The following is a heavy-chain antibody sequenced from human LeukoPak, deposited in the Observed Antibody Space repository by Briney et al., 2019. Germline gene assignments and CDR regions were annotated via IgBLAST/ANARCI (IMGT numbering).Heavy chain of an antibody. CDR1: GYSFTSYW. CDR2: ICPGDSDT. V-gene: IGHV5-51*01. J-gene: IGHJ3*02. D-gene: IGHD2-21*01. Sequence: GESLKISCKGSGYSFTSYWIGWVRQMPGKGLEWMGIICPGDSDTRYSPSFQGQVTISADTSISTAYLQWSSLKASDTAMYYCARSHPHYSSAFDIWGQGTMVTVSS. CDR3: ARSHPHYSSAFDI.